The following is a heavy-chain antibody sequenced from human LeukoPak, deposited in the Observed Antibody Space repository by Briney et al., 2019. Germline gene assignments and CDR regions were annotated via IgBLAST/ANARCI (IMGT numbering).Heavy chain of an antibody. V-gene: IGHV1-69*04. D-gene: IGHD2-21*02. Sequence: SVKVSCKASGYTFTGYYMHWVRQAPGQGLEWMGRIIPILCIANYAQKFQGRVTITADKSTSTAYMVLSSLRSEDTAVYYCARETLAYCGGDCPRGYYYYYGMDVWGQGTTVTVSS. CDR3: ARETLAYCGGDCPRGYYYYYGMDV. CDR1: GYTFTGYY. CDR2: IIPILCIA. J-gene: IGHJ6*02.